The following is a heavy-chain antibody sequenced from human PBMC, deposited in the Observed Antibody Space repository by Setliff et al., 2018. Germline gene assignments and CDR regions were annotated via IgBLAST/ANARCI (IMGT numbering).Heavy chain of an antibody. CDR3: ARDVGTSTSSDAFDV. Sequence: PSETLSLTCTVSGDSISSGDYFWSWIRQPPGKGLEWIAYIYHSGSAYYNPSLKSRVTMSVDTSKNQFSLHLTSVTAADTAVYYCARDVGTSTSSDAFDVWGQGMMVTVS. CDR1: GDSISSGDYF. V-gene: IGHV4-30-4*08. D-gene: IGHD1-26*01. CDR2: IYHSGSA. J-gene: IGHJ3*01.